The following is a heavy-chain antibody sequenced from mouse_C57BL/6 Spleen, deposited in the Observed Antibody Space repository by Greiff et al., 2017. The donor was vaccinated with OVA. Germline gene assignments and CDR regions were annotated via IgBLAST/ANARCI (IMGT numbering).Heavy chain of an antibody. D-gene: IGHD1-1*01. CDR1: GFNIKDDY. CDR2: IDPENGDT. CDR3: TTLELANSRFAY. J-gene: IGHJ3*01. V-gene: IGHV14-4*01. Sequence: VQLQQSGAELVRPGASVKLSCTASGFNIKDDYMHWVKQRPEQGLEWIGWIDPENGDTEYASKFQGKATITADTSSNTAYLQLSSLTSEDTAVYYCTTLELANSRFAYWCQGTLVTVSA.